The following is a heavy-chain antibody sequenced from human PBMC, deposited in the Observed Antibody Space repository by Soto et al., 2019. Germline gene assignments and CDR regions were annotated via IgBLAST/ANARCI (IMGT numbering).Heavy chain of an antibody. CDR3: ARAGVYDSSGYYGY. CDR2: IIPIFGTA. Sequence: QVQLVQSGAEVKKPGSSVKVSCKASGGTFSSYAISWVRQAPGQGLEWMGGIIPIFGTANYAQKFQGRVRITANESTRTAYMELCSLRSEDTAVYYCARAGVYDSSGYYGYWGQGTLVTVSS. CDR1: GGTFSSYA. J-gene: IGHJ4*02. V-gene: IGHV1-69*01. D-gene: IGHD3-22*01.